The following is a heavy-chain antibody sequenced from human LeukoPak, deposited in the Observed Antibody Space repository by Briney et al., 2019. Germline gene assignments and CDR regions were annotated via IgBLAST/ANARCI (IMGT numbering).Heavy chain of an antibody. D-gene: IGHD4-23*01. CDR2: IYYAGGT. V-gene: IGHV4-59*08. J-gene: IGHJ5*02. CDR3: ARYSPYGVSSASFFDP. CDR1: GGSISGYY. Sequence: SETLSLTCTVSGGSISGYYWSWIRQPPGKGLEWIGFIYYAGGTTYNPSLQSRVTISIDTSKNQFSLKLTSVTAADTAVYYCARYSPYGVSSASFFDPWGQGTLVTVSS.